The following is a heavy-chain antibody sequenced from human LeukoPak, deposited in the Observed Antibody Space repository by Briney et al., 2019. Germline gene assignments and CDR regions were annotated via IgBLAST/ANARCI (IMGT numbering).Heavy chain of an antibody. Sequence: SETLSLTCAVYGGSFSGYYWRWIRQPPGKGLEWIGEINHSGSTNYNPSLKSRVTISADTSKNQFSLKLSSVTAADTAVYYCARGTVFGVVPDYYYYMDVWGKGTTVTVSS. CDR3: ARGTVFGVVPDYYYYMDV. D-gene: IGHD3-3*01. J-gene: IGHJ6*03. CDR1: GGSFSGYY. V-gene: IGHV4-34*01. CDR2: INHSGST.